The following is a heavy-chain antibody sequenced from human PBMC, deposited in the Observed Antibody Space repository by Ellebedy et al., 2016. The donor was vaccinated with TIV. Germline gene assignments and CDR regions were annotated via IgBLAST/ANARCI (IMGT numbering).Heavy chain of an antibody. D-gene: IGHD6-19*01. V-gene: IGHV4-59*01. CDR2: IYYSGST. CDR1: GGSISSYY. Sequence: MPSETLSLTCTVSGGSISSYYWSWIRQPPGKGLEWIGYIYYSGSTNYNPSLKSRVTISVDTSTNQFSLKLSSVTAADTAVYYCARGYSSGWYNWFDPWGQGTLVTVSS. J-gene: IGHJ5*02. CDR3: ARGYSSGWYNWFDP.